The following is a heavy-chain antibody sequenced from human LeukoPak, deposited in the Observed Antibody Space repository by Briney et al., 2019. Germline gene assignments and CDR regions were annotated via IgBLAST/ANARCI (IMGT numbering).Heavy chain of an antibody. D-gene: IGHD2-2*02. CDR1: GFTFSSYA. Sequence: GGSLRLSCAASGFTFSSYAMHWVRQAPGKGLEWVAAISYDGSNKYYADSVKGRFTISRDNSRNTLYLQMNSLRAEDTAMYYCARSGVQSGYCSSISCYTGYWGQGTLVTVSS. CDR3: ARSGVQSGYCSSISCYTGY. J-gene: IGHJ4*02. CDR2: ISYDGSNK. V-gene: IGHV3-30-3*01.